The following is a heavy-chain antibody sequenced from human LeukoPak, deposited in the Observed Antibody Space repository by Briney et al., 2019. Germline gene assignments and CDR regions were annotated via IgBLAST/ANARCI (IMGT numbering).Heavy chain of an antibody. CDR3: ARSGAAGTFDY. CDR1: GFTVSNNY. D-gene: IGHD6-13*01. J-gene: IGHJ4*02. Sequence: GGSLRLSCAVFGFTVSNNYMNWVRQAPGKGLEWVSVIYSGGSAYYADSVKGRFTISRDNSKNTLYLQMNSLRGEDTAVYYCARSGAAGTFDYWGQGTLVTVPS. CDR2: IYSGGSA. V-gene: IGHV3-66*01.